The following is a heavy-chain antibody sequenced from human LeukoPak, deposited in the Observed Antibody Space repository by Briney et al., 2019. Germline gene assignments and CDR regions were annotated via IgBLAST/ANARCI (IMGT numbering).Heavy chain of an antibody. V-gene: IGHV3-30*04. CDR3: ARDRHIAAAGYYLDY. J-gene: IGHJ4*02. D-gene: IGHD6-25*01. CDR2: IADDGKDK. CDR1: GFTFSTYP. Sequence: GGSLRLSCAASGFTFSTYPMHWVRQAPGKGLEWVAVIADDGKDKHYVESVKGRFTISRDNSKNTLYLQMNSLRVEDTAVYYCARDRHIAAAGYYLDYWGQGTLVTVSS.